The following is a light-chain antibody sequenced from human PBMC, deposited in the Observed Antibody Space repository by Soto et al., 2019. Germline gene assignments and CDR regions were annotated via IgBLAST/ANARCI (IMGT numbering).Light chain of an antibody. V-gene: IGKV3-15*01. J-gene: IGKJ1*01. CDR1: QSVSSN. CDR3: KKYNKWHTWK. Sequence: EIFMTHAPATLSVSPLERATLCCRSSQSVSSNLAWYQQKPGQSPRLLIYGASTRATGIPARFSGSGSGTEFTLTTSRLQSEDFAVYYCKKYNKWHTWKFGKGNXVDIK. CDR2: GAS.